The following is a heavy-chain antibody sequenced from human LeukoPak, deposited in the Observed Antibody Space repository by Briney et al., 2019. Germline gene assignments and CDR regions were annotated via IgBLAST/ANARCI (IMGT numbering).Heavy chain of an antibody. CDR2: ISSNSIYI. Sequence: GGSLRLSCAASGFTFSLFTMNWVRQAPGKGLEWVSSISSNSIYIYYADSMKGRFTISRDNTMNSLYLQMSSLRAEDTAVYYCATDRGWRTSGYYLYYFEYWGQGTLVTYSS. CDR1: GFTFSLFT. CDR3: ATDRGWRTSGYYLYYFEY. J-gene: IGHJ4*02. D-gene: IGHD3-3*01. V-gene: IGHV3-21*01.